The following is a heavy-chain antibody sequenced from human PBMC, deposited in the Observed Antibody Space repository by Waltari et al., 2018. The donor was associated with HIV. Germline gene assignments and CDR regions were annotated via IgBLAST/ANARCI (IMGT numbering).Heavy chain of an antibody. CDR3: TLGRIDDIRSGRENLGGFDP. CDR2: SIPAIGIA. J-gene: IGHJ5*02. V-gene: IGHV1-69*04. CDR1: GDTLSNYA. Sequence: VQLVQSGAEVKKPGSSVRVSCKASGDTLSNYAVSWVRQAPGQGLEWMGRSIPAIGIAMHTKNCQGRVTINADKTTNSAYMELGGLRSEDTALYFCTLGRIDDIRSGRENLGGFDPWGPGTLVTVSS. D-gene: IGHD3-3*01.